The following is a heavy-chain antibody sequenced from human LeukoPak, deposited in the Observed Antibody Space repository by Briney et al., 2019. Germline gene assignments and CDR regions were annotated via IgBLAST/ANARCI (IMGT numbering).Heavy chain of an antibody. V-gene: IGHV1-69*13. J-gene: IGHJ4*02. CDR1: GGTFSSYA. D-gene: IGHD2-21*02. CDR3: ARAFCGGDCWQRFFDY. CDR2: IIPIFGTA. Sequence: ASVKASCKASGGTFSSYAINWVRQAPGQGLEWMGGIIPIFGTANYAQKFQGRVTITADESTGTAYMELSSLRSEDTAVYYCARAFCGGDCWQRFFDYWGQGTLVTVSS.